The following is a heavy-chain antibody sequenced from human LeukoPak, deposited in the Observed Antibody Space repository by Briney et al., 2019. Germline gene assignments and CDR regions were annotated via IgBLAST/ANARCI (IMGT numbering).Heavy chain of an antibody. CDR3: AKQNDYTYDYVWGSYPRPVDY. J-gene: IGHJ4*02. CDR2: ISWNSGRI. V-gene: IGHV3-9*01. D-gene: IGHD3-16*02. Sequence: PGGSLRLSCAASGFTFDDYAMHWVRHAPGKGLEWVSGISWNSGRIGYADSVKGRFTISRDNAKNSLYLQMNSLRAEDTAVYYCAKQNDYTYDYVWGSYPRPVDYWGQGTLVTVSS. CDR1: GFTFDDYA.